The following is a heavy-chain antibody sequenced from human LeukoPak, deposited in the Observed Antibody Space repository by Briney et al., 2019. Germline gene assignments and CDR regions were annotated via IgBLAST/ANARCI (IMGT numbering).Heavy chain of an antibody. CDR1: GFTFSNAW. CDR3: TTLYSLLRDSSY. Sequence: PGGALRLSCAASGFTFSNAWMNWARAAPGKGLEWVGRIKSKTEDGTTDYPAPVKGRITISRDDSQNTLDLQMNSLKPEDTAVYYCTTLYSLLRDSSYWGQGTLVTVSS. D-gene: IGHD6-6*01. CDR2: IKSKTEDGTT. J-gene: IGHJ4*02. V-gene: IGHV3-15*07.